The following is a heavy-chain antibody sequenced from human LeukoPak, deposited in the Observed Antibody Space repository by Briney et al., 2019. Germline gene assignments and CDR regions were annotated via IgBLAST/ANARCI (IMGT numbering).Heavy chain of an antibody. CDR3: ARDDYGDYGGKNWFDS. Sequence: SETLSLTCTVSGGSIISSKYYWGWIRQSPGKGLEWIATIFYSGITYYSPSLKSRVTMSIDTSKNQFSLKLTSVTAADTAVYYCARDDYGDYGGKNWFDSWGQGTLVTVSS. D-gene: IGHD4-17*01. V-gene: IGHV4-39*07. CDR2: IFYSGIT. J-gene: IGHJ5*01. CDR1: GGSIISSKYY.